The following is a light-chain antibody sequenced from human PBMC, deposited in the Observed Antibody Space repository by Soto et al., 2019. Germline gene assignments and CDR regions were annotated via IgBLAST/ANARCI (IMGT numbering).Light chain of an antibody. V-gene: IGKV3-15*01. J-gene: IGKJ3*01. CDR2: GPS. CDR3: QEYLNWPADN. CDR1: QSVASN. Sequence: EIVMTPSPASLSVSPGDRATLSCRSSQSVASNLAWYQQKPGQAPRLLVYGPSTSATGIPARFSGRGYGTDVTLTITSVQSEDFAVYYCQEYLNWPADNFGTGTKVDIK.